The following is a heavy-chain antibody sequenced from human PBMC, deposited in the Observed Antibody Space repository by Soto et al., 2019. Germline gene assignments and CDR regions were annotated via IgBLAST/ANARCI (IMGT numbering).Heavy chain of an antibody. CDR2: IYYSGST. J-gene: IGHJ4*02. CDR1: GGSISSGDYY. D-gene: IGHD3-22*01. CDR3: ARTLDTYYYDSSEYYFDY. V-gene: IGHV4-31*03. Sequence: ASETLSLTCTVSGGSISSGDYYWSWIRQHPGKGLEWIGYIYYSGSTYYNPSLKSRVTISVDTSKNQFSLKLSSVTAADTAVYYCARTLDTYYYDSSEYYFDYWGQGTLVTVSS.